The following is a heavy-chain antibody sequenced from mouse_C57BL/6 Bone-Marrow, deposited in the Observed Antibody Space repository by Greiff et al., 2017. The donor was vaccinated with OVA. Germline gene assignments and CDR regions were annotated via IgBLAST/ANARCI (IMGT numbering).Heavy chain of an antibody. V-gene: IGHV5-4*03. J-gene: IGHJ3*01. D-gene: IGHD1-1*01. CDR3: ARAYYYGIIPSAY. Sequence: EVKLMESGGGLVKPGGSLKLSCAASGFTFSSYAMSWVRQTPEKRLEWVATISDGGSYTYYPDNVKGRFTISRDNAKNNLYLQMSHLKSEDTAMYYCARAYYYGIIPSAYWGQGTLVTVSA. CDR2: ISDGGSYT. CDR1: GFTFSSYA.